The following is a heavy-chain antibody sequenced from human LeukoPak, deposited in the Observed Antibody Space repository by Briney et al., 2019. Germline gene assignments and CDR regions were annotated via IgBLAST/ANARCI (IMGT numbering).Heavy chain of an antibody. V-gene: IGHV3-23*01. Sequence: PGGSLRLSCAASGFTFSDHNLDWVRQAPGKGLEWVSAISGSGGATYFADSVKGRFTISRDNSKNTLYLQMHSLRAEDTAVYYCAKALGSIVVTASDYWGQGTLVTVSS. J-gene: IGHJ4*02. CDR1: GFTFSDHN. CDR2: ISGSGGAT. CDR3: AKALGSIVVTASDY. D-gene: IGHD5-12*01.